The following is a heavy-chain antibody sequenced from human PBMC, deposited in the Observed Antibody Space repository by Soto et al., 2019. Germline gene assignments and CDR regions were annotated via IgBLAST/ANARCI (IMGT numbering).Heavy chain of an antibody. CDR3: ARVRGYCSSTSCYDAFDI. CDR2: ISSSGSTI. D-gene: IGHD2-2*01. CDR1: GFTFSDYY. J-gene: IGHJ3*02. V-gene: IGHV3-11*01. Sequence: GGSLRLSCAASGFTFSDYYMSWIRQAPGKGLEWVSYISSSGSTIYYADSVKGRFTISRDNAKNSLYLQMNSLRAEDTAVYYCARVRGYCSSTSCYDAFDIWGQGTMVTVSS.